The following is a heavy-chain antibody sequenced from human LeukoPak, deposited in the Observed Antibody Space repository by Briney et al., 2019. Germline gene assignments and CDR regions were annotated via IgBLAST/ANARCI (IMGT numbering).Heavy chain of an antibody. Sequence: PGGSLRLSCAASGFTFSSYYMNWVRQAPGKGLEWVSSISSSSNYIYYADSVKGRFTISRDNAKNSLYLQMNSLRAEDMAVYYCARDFLTILGAFDIWGQGTMVTVSS. CDR1: GFTFSSYY. V-gene: IGHV3-21*01. D-gene: IGHD3-9*01. J-gene: IGHJ3*02. CDR2: ISSSSNYI. CDR3: ARDFLTILGAFDI.